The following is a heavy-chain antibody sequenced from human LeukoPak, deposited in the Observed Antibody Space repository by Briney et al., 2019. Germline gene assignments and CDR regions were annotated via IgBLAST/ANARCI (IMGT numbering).Heavy chain of an antibody. CDR1: GFTFNSYS. V-gene: IGHV3-48*04. CDR2: ISSNSSTI. J-gene: IGHJ4*02. Sequence: GGSLRLSCAASGFTFNSYSMNWVRQAPGKGLERVSYISSNSSTIYHADSVKGRFNISRDNGKNSLYLQMDNLRVEDTAVYYCTRAPKLGGYFSVDYWGQGTLVTVSP. CDR3: TRAPKLGGYFSVDY. D-gene: IGHD5-12*01.